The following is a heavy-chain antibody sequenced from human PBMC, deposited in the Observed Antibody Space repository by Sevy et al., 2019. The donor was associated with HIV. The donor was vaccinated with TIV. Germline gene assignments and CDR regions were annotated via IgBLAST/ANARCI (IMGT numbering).Heavy chain of an antibody. CDR1: GFTFTSYA. D-gene: IGHD3-22*01. Sequence: GGSLRLSSKPSGFTFTSYAMNWVRQAPGKGLEWISTIYGSGGVTYYADSVKGRFTISRDKSKNTLYLQMNSLRTEDTALYYCAGGRYDSSGSFDALDIWGQGTMVTVSS. V-gene: IGHV3-23*01. CDR3: AGGRYDSSGSFDALDI. J-gene: IGHJ3*02. CDR2: IYGSGGVT.